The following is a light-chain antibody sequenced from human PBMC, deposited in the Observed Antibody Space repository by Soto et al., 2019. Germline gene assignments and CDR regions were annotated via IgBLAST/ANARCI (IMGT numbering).Light chain of an antibody. CDR3: SSYTSSGTLYV. Sequence: QSVLTQPASVSGSPRQSITISCTGASSDVGGYTYVSWYQQYPGKAPKLMIYEVNNRPSGVSNRFSGSKSGNTAPLTISGLQAEDEADYYCSSYTSSGTLYVFGTGTKVTVL. J-gene: IGLJ1*01. CDR1: SSDVGGYTY. CDR2: EVN. V-gene: IGLV2-14*01.